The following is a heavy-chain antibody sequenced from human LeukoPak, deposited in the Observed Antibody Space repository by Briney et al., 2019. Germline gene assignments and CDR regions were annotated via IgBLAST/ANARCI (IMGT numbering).Heavy chain of an antibody. CDR1: GGSISSYY. J-gene: IGHJ4*02. D-gene: IGHD5-18*01. V-gene: IGHV4-59*01. CDR3: ARGGYSYEPLV. CDR2: IYYSGST. Sequence: PSETLSLTCTVSGGSISSYYWSWIRQPPGKGLEWIGYIYYSGSTNYNPSLKSRVTISVDTSKNQFSLKLSSVTAADTAVYYCARGGYSYEPLVWGQGTLVTVSS.